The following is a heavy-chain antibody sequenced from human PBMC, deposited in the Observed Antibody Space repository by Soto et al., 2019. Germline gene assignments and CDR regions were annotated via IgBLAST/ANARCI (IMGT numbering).Heavy chain of an antibody. Sequence: QVQLVESGGGVVQPGRSLRLSCAASGFTFSSYGMHWVRQAPGKGLEWVAVISYDGSNKYYADSVKGRFTISRDNSKNTLYLQMNSLRAEDTAVYYCARRSSGWYRNAFDIWGQGTMVTVSS. CDR2: ISYDGSNK. CDR1: GFTFSSYG. J-gene: IGHJ3*02. CDR3: ARRSSGWYRNAFDI. D-gene: IGHD6-19*01. V-gene: IGHV3-30*03.